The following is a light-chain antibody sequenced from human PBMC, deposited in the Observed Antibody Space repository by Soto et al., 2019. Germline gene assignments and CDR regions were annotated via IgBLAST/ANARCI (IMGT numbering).Light chain of an antibody. CDR2: DVS. Sequence: QSALTQPRSVSGSPGQSITISCSGTIRDIGGYNFISWYQQHPGAAPKIIIYDVSKRPSGVPDRFSGSTSGNTASLTISGLQAEDDAFYYCCSYAGSNTLDFGGGTKATVL. CDR1: IRDIGGYNF. CDR3: CSYAGSNTLD. V-gene: IGLV2-11*01. J-gene: IGLJ2*01.